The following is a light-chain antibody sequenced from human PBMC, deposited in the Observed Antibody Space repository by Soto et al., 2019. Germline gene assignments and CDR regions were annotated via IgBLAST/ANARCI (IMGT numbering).Light chain of an antibody. CDR3: SSYTSSTTLV. Sequence: QSALTQPASVSGSPGQSITISCTATSSDFGSYNYVSWYQQHPDKAPKLMIYEVSNRPSGVSSRFSGSKSGNTASLTISGLQAEDEADYYCSSYTSSTTLVFGGGTKLTVL. V-gene: IGLV2-14*01. CDR2: EVS. CDR1: SSDFGSYNY. J-gene: IGLJ3*02.